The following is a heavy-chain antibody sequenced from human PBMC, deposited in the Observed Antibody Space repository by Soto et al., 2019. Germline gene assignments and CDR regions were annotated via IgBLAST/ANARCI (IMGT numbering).Heavy chain of an antibody. CDR1: GGTFSSYA. V-gene: IGHV1-69*13. Sequence: ASVKVSCKASGGTFSSYAISWVRQAPGQGLEWMGGIIPIFGTANYAQKFQGRVTITADESTSTAYMELSSLRSEDTAVYYCARGGLRFHYMDVWGKGTTVTVSS. CDR3: ARGGLRFHYMDV. CDR2: IIPIFGTA. D-gene: IGHD3-3*01. J-gene: IGHJ6*03.